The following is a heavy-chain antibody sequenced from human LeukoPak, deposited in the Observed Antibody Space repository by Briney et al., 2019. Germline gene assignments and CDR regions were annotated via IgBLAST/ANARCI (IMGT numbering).Heavy chain of an antibody. D-gene: IGHD3-10*01. Sequence: PGGSLRLSCAASGFTFSSYAMHWVRQAPGKGLEWVAVISYDGSNKYYADSVQGRFTISRDNSKNTLYLHMTSLRAEDTAVYYCAKRPPGSGLDYWGQGTLVTVSS. CDR3: AKRPPGSGLDY. V-gene: IGHV3-30*04. J-gene: IGHJ4*02. CDR1: GFTFSSYA. CDR2: ISYDGSNK.